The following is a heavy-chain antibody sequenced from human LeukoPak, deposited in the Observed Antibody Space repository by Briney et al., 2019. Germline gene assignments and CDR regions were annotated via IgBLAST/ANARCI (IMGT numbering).Heavy chain of an antibody. CDR1: GYTFTNYG. D-gene: IGHD3-10*01. V-gene: IGHV1-18*01. Sequence: ASVKLSCKASGYTFTNYGITWGRQVPGQGLEWLGWISAYNGNANYAQNLQDRVTLTSDTSTSTAYMELRSLRSDDTGIYYCARTPKRFGELYQPGDSWGQGTLLTVSS. CDR3: ARTPKRFGELYQPGDS. CDR2: ISAYNGNA. J-gene: IGHJ4*02.